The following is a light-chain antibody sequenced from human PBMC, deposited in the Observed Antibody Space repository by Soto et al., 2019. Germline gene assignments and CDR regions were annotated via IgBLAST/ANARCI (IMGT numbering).Light chain of an antibody. Sequence: QSVLTQPPSASGTPGQRVTISCSGSSSNIGRSTVNWYQQLPGMAPKLLIYGNNQRPSGVPDRFTGSKSGTSASLAISGLQSEDAADYYCAAWDDSLNGLVVFGGGTKLTVL. CDR3: AAWDDSLNGLVV. CDR1: SSNIGRST. V-gene: IGLV1-44*01. CDR2: GNN. J-gene: IGLJ3*02.